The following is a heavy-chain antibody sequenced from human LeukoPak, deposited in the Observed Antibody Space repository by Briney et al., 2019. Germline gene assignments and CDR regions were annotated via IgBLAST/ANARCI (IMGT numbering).Heavy chain of an antibody. CDR2: IYSGGST. Sequence: GGSLRLSCAASGFTVSSNYMTWVRQAPGKGLEWVSVIYSGGSTYYADSVKGRFTISRDNSKNTLFLQMGSLRAEDMAVYYCARIGATLPDAFDIWGQGTMVTVSS. J-gene: IGHJ3*02. CDR1: GFTVSSNY. V-gene: IGHV3-53*05. CDR3: ARIGATLPDAFDI. D-gene: IGHD1-26*01.